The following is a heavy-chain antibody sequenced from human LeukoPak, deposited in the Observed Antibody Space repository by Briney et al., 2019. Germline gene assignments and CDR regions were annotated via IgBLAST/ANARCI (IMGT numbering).Heavy chain of an antibody. CDR3: ARDRDFGGLDY. Sequence: LSLTCTVSGGSISSGGNYWSWVRQAPGKGLEWVSVIYSGGSTYYTDSVKGRFTISRDNSKNTLYLQMNSLRAEDTAVYYCARDRDFGGLDYWGQGTLITVSS. CDR2: IYSGGST. CDR1: GGSISSGGNY. J-gene: IGHJ4*02. V-gene: IGHV3-53*01. D-gene: IGHD4-23*01.